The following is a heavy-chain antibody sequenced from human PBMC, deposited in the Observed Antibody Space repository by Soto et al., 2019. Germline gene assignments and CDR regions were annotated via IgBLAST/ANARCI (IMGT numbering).Heavy chain of an antibody. J-gene: IGHJ6*02. V-gene: IGHV1-69*01. Sequence: QVHLLLPSGAEVKKPGSSVKVSCKASGGTPSNSAISWVRQASGQGLEWMGGIIPVFGLVKYAQNFQGRVTITADESTNTAYMELSSLRPEDTAVYYCAGGRIVVVGSRAYYGMDVWGQGTTVTVSS. CDR1: GGTPSNSA. CDR2: IIPVFGLV. CDR3: AGGRIVVVGSRAYYGMDV. D-gene: IGHD3-22*01.